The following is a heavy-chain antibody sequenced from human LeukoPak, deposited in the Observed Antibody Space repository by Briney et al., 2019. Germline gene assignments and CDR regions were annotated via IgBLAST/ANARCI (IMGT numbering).Heavy chain of an antibody. D-gene: IGHD2-2*01. Sequence: PGGSLRLSCAASGFTFDDYAMHWVRQAPGKGLEWVSGISWNSGSIGYADSVEGRFTISRDNAKNSLYLQMNSLRAEDMALYYCAKGVVRIGLGYYFDYWGQGTLVTVSS. CDR3: AKGVVRIGLGYYFDY. CDR2: ISWNSGSI. V-gene: IGHV3-9*03. CDR1: GFTFDDYA. J-gene: IGHJ4*02.